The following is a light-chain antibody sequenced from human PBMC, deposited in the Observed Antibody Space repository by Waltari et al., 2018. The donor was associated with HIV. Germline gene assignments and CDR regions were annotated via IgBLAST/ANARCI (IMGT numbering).Light chain of an antibody. CDR1: HSDDGSHNH. V-gene: IGLV2-23*02. CDR2: EVS. CDR3: CSYAAGTTWV. J-gene: IGLJ3*02. Sequence: QSAPTQPASVSGSPGQSHTISCTGTHSDDGSHNHVSWYQQPPGKAPKIMIYEVSKRPSGVSNRFSGSKSDSTASLTISGLQAEDEADYYCCSYAAGTTWVFGGGTSLTVL.